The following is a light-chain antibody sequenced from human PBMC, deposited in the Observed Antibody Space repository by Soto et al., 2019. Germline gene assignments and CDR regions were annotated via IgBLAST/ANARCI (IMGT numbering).Light chain of an antibody. CDR3: LQHNSYPRT. CDR1: HGIRYD. Sequence: DIQMTHSPSSLSASVGDSVTITCRRSHGIRYDVGWYQQTPGKAPKRLIYAASSLQSGVPSRFSGSGSGTEFTLTISSLQPEDFATYYCLQHNSYPRTLGRGTKVDIK. CDR2: AAS. J-gene: IGKJ1*01. V-gene: IGKV1-17*01.